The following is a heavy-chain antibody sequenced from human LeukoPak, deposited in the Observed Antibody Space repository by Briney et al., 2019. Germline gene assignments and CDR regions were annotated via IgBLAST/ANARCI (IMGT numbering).Heavy chain of an antibody. D-gene: IGHD3-10*01. CDR2: IYYSGSGST. J-gene: IGHJ4*02. Sequence: PSETLSLTCTVSGGSISNSYWSWIRQPPGKGLEWIGYIYYSGSGSTNYNPSLKSRVTLSVDTSKNHFSLKLSSVTAADTAAHVRARLRPSGMGGGFDYWGQGTLVTVSS. CDR3: ARLRPSGMGGGFDY. CDR1: GGSISNSY. V-gene: IGHV4-59*01.